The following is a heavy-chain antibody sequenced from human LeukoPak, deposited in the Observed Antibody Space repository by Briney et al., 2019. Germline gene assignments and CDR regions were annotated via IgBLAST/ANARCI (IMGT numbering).Heavy chain of an antibody. D-gene: IGHD6-13*01. J-gene: IGHJ4*02. CDR3: ARDIGTKRIAAAGTVY. V-gene: IGHV3-21*01. Sequence: GGSLRLSCAASGFTFSSYSMNWVRQAPGKGLEWVSSISSGSSYIYYADSVKGRFTISRDNAKNSLYLQMNSLRAGDTAVYYCARDIGTKRIAAAGTVYWGQGTLVTVSS. CDR2: ISSGSSYI. CDR1: GFTFSSYS.